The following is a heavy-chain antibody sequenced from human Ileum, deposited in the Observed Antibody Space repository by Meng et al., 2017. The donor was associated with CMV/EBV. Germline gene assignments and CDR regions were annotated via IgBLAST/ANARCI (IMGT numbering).Heavy chain of an antibody. CDR3: ARSPFKTAMPSHFYPSSGCHNYFDY. D-gene: IGHD3-22*01. CDR1: GYTFTNYY. V-gene: IGHV1-2*02. J-gene: IGHJ4*02. Sequence: ASVKVSCKASGYTFTNYYMHWLRQAPGQGLEWIGWIDPNSGGTNYAQKFQGRVTMTMDTSISTAFMEMSSVRSDDTAVFYCARSPFKTAMPSHFYPSSGCHNYFDYWGQGTRVTCSS. CDR2: IDPNSGGT.